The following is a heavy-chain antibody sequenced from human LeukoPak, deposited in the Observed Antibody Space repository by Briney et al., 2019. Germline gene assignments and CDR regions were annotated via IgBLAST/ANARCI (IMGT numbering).Heavy chain of an antibody. V-gene: IGHV4-31*01. CDR3: ARELVEDCSSTSCYIGGTFDY. CDR1: GGSISSGGYY. J-gene: IGHJ4*02. D-gene: IGHD2-2*02. Sequence: SETLSLTCTVSGGSISSGGYYWSWIRQHPGKGLEWIGYIYYSGSTYYNPSLKSQVTISVDTSKNQFSLKLSSVTAADTAVYYCARELVEDCSSTSCYIGGTFDYWGQGTLVTVSS. CDR2: IYYSGST.